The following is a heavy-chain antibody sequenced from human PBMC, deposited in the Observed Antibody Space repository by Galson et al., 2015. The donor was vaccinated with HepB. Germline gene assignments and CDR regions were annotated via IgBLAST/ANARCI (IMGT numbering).Heavy chain of an antibody. V-gene: IGHV3-30*14. Sequence: SLRLSCAASEFTLSSHAMHWVRQAPGKGLEWVAGISHNGNKEYYADSVKGRFTISRDNSRNTLYLQMDSLRVEDTAGYYCATDPDVSGWDGYFHHWGQGTLVTVSS. J-gene: IGHJ1*01. D-gene: IGHD6-19*01. CDR1: EFTLSSHA. CDR2: ISHNGNKE. CDR3: ATDPDVSGWDGYFHH.